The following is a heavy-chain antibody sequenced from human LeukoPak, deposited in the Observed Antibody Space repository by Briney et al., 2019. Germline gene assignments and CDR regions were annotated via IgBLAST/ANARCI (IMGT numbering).Heavy chain of an antibody. Sequence: PGGSLRLSCASSGFTFSSYAMSWVRQAPGKGLEWVSVISGSGGSTYYADSVKGRFTISRDDSKNTLYLQMNSLRAEDTAVYYCARGSSGSTYYYMDVWGKGTTVTVSS. V-gene: IGHV3-23*01. CDR3: ARGSSGSTYYYMDV. CDR2: ISGSGGST. CDR1: GFTFSSYA. D-gene: IGHD3-22*01. J-gene: IGHJ6*03.